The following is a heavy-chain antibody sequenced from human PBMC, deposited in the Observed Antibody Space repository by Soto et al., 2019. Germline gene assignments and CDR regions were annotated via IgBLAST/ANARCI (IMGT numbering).Heavy chain of an antibody. V-gene: IGHV5-51*01. CDR1: GYSFTSYW. J-gene: IGHJ6*02. CDR2: IYPGDSDT. CDR3: ARQAAAGKYYYAMDV. Sequence: GESLKISCKGSGYSFTSYWIGWVRQMPGKGLECMGIIYPGDSDTTYSPSFQGQVTFSADKSINTTYLQWSSLKASDTAIYYCARQAAAGKYYYAMDVWGQGTTVTVS. D-gene: IGHD6-13*01.